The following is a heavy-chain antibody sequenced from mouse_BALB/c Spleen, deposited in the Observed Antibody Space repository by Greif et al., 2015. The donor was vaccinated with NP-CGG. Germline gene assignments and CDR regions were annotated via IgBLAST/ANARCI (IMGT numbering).Heavy chain of an antibody. CDR2: IYPGDGDT. Sequence: QVQLQQSGAELARPGASVKLSCKASGYTFTSYWMQWVKQRPGQGLEWIGAIYPGDGDTRYTQKFKGKATLTADKSSSTAYMQLSSVASEDSAVYYCARGNLLRSFDYWGQGTTLTVSS. CDR3: ARGNLLRSFDY. J-gene: IGHJ2*01. CDR1: GYTFTSYW. D-gene: IGHD1-1*01. V-gene: IGHV1-87*01.